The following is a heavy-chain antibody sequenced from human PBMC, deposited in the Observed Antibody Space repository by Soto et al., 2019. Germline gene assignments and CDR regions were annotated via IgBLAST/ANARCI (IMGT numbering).Heavy chain of an antibody. D-gene: IGHD3-22*01. J-gene: IGHJ4*02. V-gene: IGHV1-18*01. Sequence: ASVKVSCKASGYTFTSYGISWVRQAPGQGLEWMGWISAYNGNTNYAQKLQGRVTMTTDTSTSTAYMELRSLRSDDTAVYYCARDGDYYDSSGYYRLNDYWGQGTLVTVSS. CDR1: GYTFTSYG. CDR2: ISAYNGNT. CDR3: ARDGDYYDSSGYYRLNDY.